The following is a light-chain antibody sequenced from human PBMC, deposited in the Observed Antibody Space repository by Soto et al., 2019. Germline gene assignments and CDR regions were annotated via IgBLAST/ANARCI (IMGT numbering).Light chain of an antibody. CDR1: SSDIGGYNY. V-gene: IGLV2-8*01. Sequence: QSALTQPPSASGSPGQSVTISCTGTSSDIGGYNYVSWYQHHPGKAPKVMIYEVSKRPSGVPDRFSGSKSGNTASLTVSGLQPEDEADYYCSSYAGSTNLGVFGGGTKLTV. CDR2: EVS. J-gene: IGLJ3*02. CDR3: SSYAGSTNLGV.